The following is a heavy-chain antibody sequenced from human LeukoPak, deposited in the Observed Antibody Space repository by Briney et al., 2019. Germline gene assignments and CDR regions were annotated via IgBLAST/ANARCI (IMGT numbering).Heavy chain of an antibody. D-gene: IGHD3-3*01. CDR3: ARVEYYDFWSGYGLDY. V-gene: IGHV4-59*01. CDR1: GGSISSYH. J-gene: IGHJ4*02. Sequence: SETLSLTCTVSGGSISSYHWSWIRQPPGKGLEWIGYIYYSGSTNYNPSLKSRVTISVDTSKNQFSLKLSSVTAADTAVYYCARVEYYDFWSGYGLDYWGQGTLVTVSS. CDR2: IYYSGST.